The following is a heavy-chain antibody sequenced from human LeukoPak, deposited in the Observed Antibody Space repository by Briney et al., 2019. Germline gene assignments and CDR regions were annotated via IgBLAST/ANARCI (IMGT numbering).Heavy chain of an antibody. V-gene: IGHV4-59*01. CDR3: ARGVGEATQFDY. Sequence: PSETLSLTCTVSGGSISSYYWSWIRQPPGKGLEWIGYIYYSGSTNYNPSLKSRVTISGDTSRKQFSLKLISVTAADTAVYYCARGVGEATQFDYWGQGTLVTVSS. J-gene: IGHJ4*02. CDR2: IYYSGST. D-gene: IGHD5-12*01. CDR1: GGSISSYY.